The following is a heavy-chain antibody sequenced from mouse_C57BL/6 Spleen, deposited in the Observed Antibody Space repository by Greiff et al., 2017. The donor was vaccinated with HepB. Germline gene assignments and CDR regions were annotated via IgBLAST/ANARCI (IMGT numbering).Heavy chain of an antibody. CDR3: ARYDYDRGGFDY. J-gene: IGHJ2*01. Sequence: QVQLKESGAELARPGASVKLSCKASGYTFTSYGISWVKQRTGQGLEWIGEIYPRSGNTYYNEKFKGKATLTADKSSSTAYMELRSLTSEDSAVYFCARYDYDRGGFDYWGQGTTLTVSS. CDR1: GYTFTSYG. CDR2: IYPRSGNT. V-gene: IGHV1-81*01. D-gene: IGHD2-4*01.